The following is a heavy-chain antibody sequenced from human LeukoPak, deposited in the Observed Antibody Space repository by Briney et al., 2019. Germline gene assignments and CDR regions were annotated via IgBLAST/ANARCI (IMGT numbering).Heavy chain of an antibody. CDR1: GGSISSGSYY. CDR2: IYTSGST. Sequence: PSETLSLTCTVSGGSISSGSYYWSWIRQPAGKGLEWIGRIYTSGSTNYNPSLESRVTISVDTSKNQFSLKLSSVTAADTAVYYCARRSGSYDYWGQGTLVTVSS. V-gene: IGHV4-61*02. CDR3: ARRSGSYDY. D-gene: IGHD1-26*01. J-gene: IGHJ4*02.